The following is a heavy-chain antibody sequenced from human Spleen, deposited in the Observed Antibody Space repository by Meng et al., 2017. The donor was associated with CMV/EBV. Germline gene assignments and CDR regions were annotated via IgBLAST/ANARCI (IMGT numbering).Heavy chain of an antibody. J-gene: IGHJ4*02. V-gene: IGHV3-23*03. CDR1: GFTFSNYA. CDR2: IYSGGSST. CDR3: AKGVYDFWSGYQGGHYFDY. Sequence: GGSLRLSCAASGFTFSNYAMNWVRQAPGKGLEWVSVIYSGGSSTNYADSVKGRFTISRDNSKNTLYLQMNSLRAEDTAVYYCAKGVYDFWSGYQGGHYFDYWGQGTLVTVSS. D-gene: IGHD3-3*01.